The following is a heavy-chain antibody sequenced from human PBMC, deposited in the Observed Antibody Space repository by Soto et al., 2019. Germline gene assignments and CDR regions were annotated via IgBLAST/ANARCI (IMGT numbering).Heavy chain of an antibody. CDR3: ARDRRAEVYYGSGSYLDRSSGGMDV. J-gene: IGHJ6*03. Sequence: GGSLRLSCAASGFTFSSYSMNWVRQAPGKGLEWVSSISSSSSYIYYADSVKGRFTISRDNAKNSLYLQMNSLRAEDTAVYYCARDRRAEVYYGSGSYLDRSSGGMDVWGKGTTVTVSS. CDR1: GFTFSSYS. V-gene: IGHV3-21*01. D-gene: IGHD3-10*01. CDR2: ISSSSSYI.